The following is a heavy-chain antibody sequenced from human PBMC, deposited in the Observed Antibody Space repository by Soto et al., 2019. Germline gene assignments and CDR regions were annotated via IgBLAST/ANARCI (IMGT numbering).Heavy chain of an antibody. J-gene: IGHJ6*02. CDR1: VYSFTSYW. V-gene: IGHV5-10-1*01. CDR2: IDPSDSYT. D-gene: IGHD6-13*01. Sequence: GESLKISCKGSVYSFTSYWISWVRQMPGKGLEWTGRIDPSDSYTNYSPSFQGHVTISADKSISTAYLQWSSLKASDTAMYYCARHIVAAAEDYYYGMDVWGQGTTVTVSS. CDR3: ARHIVAAAEDYYYGMDV.